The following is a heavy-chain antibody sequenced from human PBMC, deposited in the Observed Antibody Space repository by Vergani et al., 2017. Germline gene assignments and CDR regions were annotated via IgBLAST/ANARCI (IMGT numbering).Heavy chain of an antibody. CDR2: VYYIGTT. D-gene: IGHD3/OR15-3a*01. CDR1: GDAISRDTYS. V-gene: IGHV4-30-4*07. Sequence: QVQLQESGPGLVKPSQTLSLTCTLSGDAISRDTYSWNWVRQPPGKPLEWIGSVYYIGTTYYNPSLGGRVTMSIDKSKNHFSLTLTSVTAADSAFYFCARGQTGYSRDWSTYFFYMDVWGKGTTVTVSS. CDR3: ARGQTGYSRDWSTYFFYMDV. J-gene: IGHJ6*03.